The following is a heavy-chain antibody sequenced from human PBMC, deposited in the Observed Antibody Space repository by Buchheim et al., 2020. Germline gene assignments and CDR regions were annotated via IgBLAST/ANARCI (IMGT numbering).Heavy chain of an antibody. Sequence: QLQLQESGPGLVKPSETLSLTCTVSGGSISNSAYFWGWIRQPPGKGPEWIATIRYSGTTYFNPSLQNRVNISVATSKNQFSLTLRSVTAADTALYYCARENRDGYRNGVDVWGQGTT. D-gene: IGHD5-24*01. CDR2: IRYSGTT. V-gene: IGHV4-39*07. CDR1: GGSISNSAYF. J-gene: IGHJ6*02. CDR3: ARENRDGYRNGVDV.